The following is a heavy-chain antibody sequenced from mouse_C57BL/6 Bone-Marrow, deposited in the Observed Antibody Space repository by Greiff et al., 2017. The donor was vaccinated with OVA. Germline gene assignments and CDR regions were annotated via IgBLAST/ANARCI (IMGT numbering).Heavy chain of an antibody. CDR2: ISDGGSYT. D-gene: IGHD2-10*01. Sequence: EVQLVESGGGLVKPGGSLKLSCAASGFTFSSYAMSWVRQTPEKRLEWVATISDGGSYTYYPDNVKGRFTISRDNAKNNLYLQMSPLKSEDTAMYYCASGGPLLFAYWGQGTLVTVSA. J-gene: IGHJ3*01. CDR1: GFTFSSYA. CDR3: ASGGPLLFAY. V-gene: IGHV5-4*01.